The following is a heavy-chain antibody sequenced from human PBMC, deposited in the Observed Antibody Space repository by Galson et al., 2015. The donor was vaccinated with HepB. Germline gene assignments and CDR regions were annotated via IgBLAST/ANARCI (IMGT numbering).Heavy chain of an antibody. CDR2: INHSGST. Sequence: SETLSLTCAVYGGSFSGYYWSWIRQPPGKGLEWIGEINHSGSTNYNPSLKSRVTISVDTSKNQFSLKLSSVTAADTAVYYRARGPGYYDSSGYFGYWGQGTLVTVSS. V-gene: IGHV4-34*01. J-gene: IGHJ4*02. CDR3: ARGPGYYDSSGYFGY. CDR1: GGSFSGYY. D-gene: IGHD3-22*01.